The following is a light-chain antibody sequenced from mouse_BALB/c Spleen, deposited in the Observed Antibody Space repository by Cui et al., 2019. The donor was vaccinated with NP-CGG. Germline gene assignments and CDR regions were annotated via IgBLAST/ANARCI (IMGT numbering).Light chain of an antibody. CDR3: ALWYSNHWV. CDR1: TGAGTTSNY. V-gene: IGLV1*01. Sequence: QAVVTPDSARTTSPGGTVTLTCRSSTGAGTTSNYANLVQEKPDHLFTGLIGGTNNRVPGVPARFSGSLIGDKAALTITGAQTEDEAIYFCALWYSNHWVFGGGTKLTVL. J-gene: IGLJ1*01. CDR2: GTN.